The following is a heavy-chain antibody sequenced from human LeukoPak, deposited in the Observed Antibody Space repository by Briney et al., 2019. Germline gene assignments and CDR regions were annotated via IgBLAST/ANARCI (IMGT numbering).Heavy chain of an antibody. CDR3: ARVCSSTSCYNDAFDI. CDR2: MNPNSGNT. CDR1: GYTFTSYD. Sequence: GASVKVSCKASGYTFTSYDINWVRQATGQGLEWMGRMNPNSGNTGYAQKFQGRVTITRNTSISTAYMELSSLRSEDTAVYYCARVCSSTSCYNDAFDIWGQGTMVTVSS. J-gene: IGHJ3*02. D-gene: IGHD2-2*02. V-gene: IGHV1-8*03.